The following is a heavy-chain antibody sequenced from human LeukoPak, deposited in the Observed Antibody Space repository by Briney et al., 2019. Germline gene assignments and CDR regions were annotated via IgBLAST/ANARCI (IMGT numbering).Heavy chain of an antibody. V-gene: IGHV3-53*01. CDR1: GFTVSSNY. J-gene: IGHJ6*02. CDR2: IYSGGST. CDR3: AREMAGAYYYGMDV. Sequence: GGSLRLSCAASGFTVSSNYMSWVRQAPGKGLEWVSVIYSGGSTYYADSVKGRFTISRDNSKNTLYLQMSSLRAEDTAVYYCAREMAGAYYYGMDVWGQGTTVTVSS. D-gene: IGHD1-26*01.